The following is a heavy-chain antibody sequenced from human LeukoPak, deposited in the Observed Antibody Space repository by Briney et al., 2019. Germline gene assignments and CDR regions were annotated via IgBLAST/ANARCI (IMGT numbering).Heavy chain of an antibody. CDR3: ARDPPTGAFDI. CDR1: GYTFTSYG. Sequence: ASVKVSCKASGYTFTSYGISWVRQAPGQGLEWMGWINPNSGGTNYAQKFQGRVTMTRDTSISTAYMELSRLRSDDTAVYYCARDPPTGAFDIWGQGTMVTVSS. V-gene: IGHV1-2*02. D-gene: IGHD1-14*01. J-gene: IGHJ3*02. CDR2: INPNSGGT.